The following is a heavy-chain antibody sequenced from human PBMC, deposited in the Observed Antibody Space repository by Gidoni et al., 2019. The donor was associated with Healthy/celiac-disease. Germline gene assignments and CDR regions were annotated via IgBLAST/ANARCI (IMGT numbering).Heavy chain of an antibody. D-gene: IGHD2-15*01. J-gene: IGHJ6*02. CDR1: FDDYG. V-gene: IGHV3-20*03. CDR3: ARAWGCSGGSCYDLFRHYYYGMDV. CDR2: INWNGGST. Sequence: FDDYGLSWVRQAPGKGLEWVSGINWNGGSTGYADSVKGRFTISRDNAKNSLYLQMNSLRAEDTALYYCARAWGCSGGSCYDLFRHYYYGMDVWGQGTTVTVSS.